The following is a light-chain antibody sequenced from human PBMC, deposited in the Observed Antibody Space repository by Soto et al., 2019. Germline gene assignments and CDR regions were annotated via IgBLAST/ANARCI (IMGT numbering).Light chain of an antibody. V-gene: IGKV3-20*01. Sequence: EIVLTQSPGTLSLSPGERATLSCRASQSVRSSYLAWYQQKPGQAPRLLIYGASSRATGIPDRFSGSGSGTDFTLTISRLEPEDFAVYYCQQYGSSPTFDQGTKVEIK. CDR1: QSVRSSY. CDR2: GAS. J-gene: IGKJ1*01. CDR3: QQYGSSPT.